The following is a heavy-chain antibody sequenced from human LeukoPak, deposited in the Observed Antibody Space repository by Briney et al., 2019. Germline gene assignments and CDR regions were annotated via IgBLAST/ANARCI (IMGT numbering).Heavy chain of an antibody. CDR2: INPKRGVT. CDR1: GGTFSSYA. CDR3: AREAIYCSAISCSNDY. J-gene: IGHJ4*02. D-gene: IGHD2-2*01. Sequence: ASVKVSCKASGGTFSSYAISWVRQAPGQGLEWMGWINPKRGVTNYGQKFQGRVTMTRDTSISTAYMELSRLRSDDTAVYYCAREAIYCSAISCSNDYWGQGTLVTVSS. V-gene: IGHV1-2*02.